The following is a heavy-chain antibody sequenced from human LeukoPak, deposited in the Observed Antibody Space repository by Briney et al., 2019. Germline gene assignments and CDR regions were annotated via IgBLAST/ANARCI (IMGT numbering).Heavy chain of an antibody. D-gene: IGHD6-13*01. J-gene: IGHJ4*02. Sequence: GASVKVSCKASGYTFTSYYMHWVRQAPGQGLEWMGIINPSGGSTSYAQKFQGRVTMTKDTSTSTAYMELRSLRSDDTAVYYCARGAAAGTSCFDYWGQGTLVTVSS. V-gene: IGHV1-46*01. CDR2: INPSGGST. CDR3: ARGAAAGTSCFDY. CDR1: GYTFTSYY.